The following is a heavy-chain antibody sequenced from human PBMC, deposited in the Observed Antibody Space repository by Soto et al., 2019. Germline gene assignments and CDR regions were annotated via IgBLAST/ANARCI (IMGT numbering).Heavy chain of an antibody. V-gene: IGHV4-59*01. CDR2: IYHSGST. CDR1: GGSISGSY. Sequence: SETLSLTCTVPGGSISGSYWSWIRQPPGKRLEWIGYIYHSGSTNSNPSLKIRVTISVDTSKNQFSLRLSSVTAADTAVYYCARGGASYKWNFPDAFDIWGQGTMVTVSS. CDR3: ARGGASYKWNFPDAFDI. J-gene: IGHJ3*02. D-gene: IGHD1-7*01.